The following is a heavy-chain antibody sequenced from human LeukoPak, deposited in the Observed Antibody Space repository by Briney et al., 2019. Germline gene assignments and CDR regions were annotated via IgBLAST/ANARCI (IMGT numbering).Heavy chain of an antibody. V-gene: IGHV3-30*02. J-gene: IGHJ4*02. CDR3: AKPLPGIAAAYFDY. Sequence: GGSLRLSCAASRFTFSSYGMHWVRQAPGKGLEWVSFIRYDGSNKYFADSVKGRFTISRDNSKNTLFLQMNSLRAEDTAVYYCAKPLPGIAAAYFDYWGQGTLVTVSS. CDR1: RFTFSSYG. CDR2: IRYDGSNK. D-gene: IGHD6-13*01.